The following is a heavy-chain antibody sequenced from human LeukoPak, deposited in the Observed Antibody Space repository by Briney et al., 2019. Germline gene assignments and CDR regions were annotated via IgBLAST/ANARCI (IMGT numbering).Heavy chain of an antibody. Sequence: SETLSLTCTVSGGSISSSSYYWGWIRQPPGKGLEWIGSIYYSGSTYYNPSLKSRVTISVDTSKNQFSLKLSSVTAADTAVYYCARVPGSGWYWYFDYWGQGTLVTVSS. CDR2: IYYSGST. CDR3: ARVPGSGWYWYFDY. V-gene: IGHV4-39*07. CDR1: GGSISSSSYY. J-gene: IGHJ4*02. D-gene: IGHD6-19*01.